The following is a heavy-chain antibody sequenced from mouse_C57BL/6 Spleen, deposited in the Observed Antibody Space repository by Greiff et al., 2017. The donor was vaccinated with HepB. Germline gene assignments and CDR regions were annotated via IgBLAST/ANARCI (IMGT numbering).Heavy chain of an antibody. Sequence: EVKVEESGGGLVKPGGSLKLSCAASGFTFSSYAMSWVRQTPEKRLEWVATISDGGSYTYYPDNVKGRFTISRDNAKNNLYLQMSHLKSEDTAMYYCARDYDGYCSFAYWGQGTLVTVSA. CDR2: ISDGGSYT. CDR3: ARDYDGYCSFAY. J-gene: IGHJ3*01. V-gene: IGHV5-4*01. D-gene: IGHD2-3*01. CDR1: GFTFSSYA.